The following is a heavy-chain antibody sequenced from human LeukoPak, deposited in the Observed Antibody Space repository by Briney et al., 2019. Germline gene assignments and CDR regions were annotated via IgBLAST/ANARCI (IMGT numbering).Heavy chain of an antibody. CDR2: IYYSGST. CDR1: GGSISSSSYY. D-gene: IGHD3-9*01. J-gene: IGHJ3*02. CDR3: ARRTLLRYFDWRSGDPQDAFDI. Sequence: SETLSLTCTVSGGSISSSSYYWGWIRQPPGKGLEWIGSIYYSGSTYYNPSLKSRVTISVDTSKNQFSLKLSSVTAADTAVYYCARRTLLRYFDWRSGDPQDAFDIWGQGTMVTVSS. V-gene: IGHV4-39*01.